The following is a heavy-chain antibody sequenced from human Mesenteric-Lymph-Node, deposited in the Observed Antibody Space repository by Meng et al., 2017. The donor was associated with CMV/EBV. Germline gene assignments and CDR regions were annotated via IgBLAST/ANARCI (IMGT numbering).Heavy chain of an antibody. D-gene: IGHD3-9*01. V-gene: IGHV1-2*02. CDR1: GYTFTAYY. J-gene: IGHJ6*02. CDR3: ARGRYFRTNYGMDV. CDR2: INPNSGGT. Sequence: ASVKVSCKASGYTFTAYYIHWVRQAPGEGLEWMGRINPNSGGTDYAQKFQGRVTMTRDTSISTAYMEVRSLRSDDTAVYYCARGRYFRTNYGMDVWGQGTTVTVSS.